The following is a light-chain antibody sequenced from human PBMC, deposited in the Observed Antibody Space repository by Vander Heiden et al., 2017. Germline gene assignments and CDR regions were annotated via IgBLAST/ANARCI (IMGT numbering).Light chain of an antibody. CDR2: WAS. J-gene: IGKJ2*01. CDR3: QQYYSTPLT. V-gene: IGKV4-1*01. Sequence: DIVMTQSPDSLAVSLGERAIINCMSSQSVLYSSNNKNYLAWYQQKPGQPPKLLIYWASTRESGVPDRFSGSGSGTDFTLTISSLQAEDGAVYYCQQYYSTPLTFGQGTKLEIK. CDR1: QSVLYSSNNKNY.